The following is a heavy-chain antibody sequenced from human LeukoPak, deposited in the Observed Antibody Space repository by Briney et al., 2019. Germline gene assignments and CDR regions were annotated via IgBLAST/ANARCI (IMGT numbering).Heavy chain of an antibody. J-gene: IGHJ4*02. V-gene: IGHV3-48*03. CDR1: GFTFSSYE. Sequence: GGSLRLSCAASGFTFSSYEMNWVRQAPEKGLEWVSYISSSGSTIYYADSVKGRFTISRDNAKNSLYLQMNSLRAEDTAVYYCATEPNAYGEYFDYWGQGTLVTVSS. CDR3: ATEPNAYGEYFDY. D-gene: IGHD1-14*01. CDR2: ISSSGSTI.